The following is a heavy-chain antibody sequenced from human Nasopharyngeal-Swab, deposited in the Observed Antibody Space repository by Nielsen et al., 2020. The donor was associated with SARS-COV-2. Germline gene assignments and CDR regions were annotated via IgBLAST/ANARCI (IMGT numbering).Heavy chain of an antibody. CDR3: ATETKGVAFDI. V-gene: IGHV4-61*02. J-gene: IGHJ3*02. CDR2: IYTSGST. D-gene: IGHD3-16*01. CDR1: GGSISSGGYY. Sequence: SETLSLTCTVSGGSISSGGYYWSWIRQPAGKGLEWIGRIYTSGSTNYNPSLKSRVTISVDTSKNQFSLKLSSVTAADTAVYYCATETKGVAFDIWGQGTMVTVSS.